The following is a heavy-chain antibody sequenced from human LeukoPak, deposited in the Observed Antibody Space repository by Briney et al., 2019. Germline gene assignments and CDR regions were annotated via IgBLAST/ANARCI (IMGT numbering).Heavy chain of an antibody. D-gene: IGHD2-2*01. Sequence: GGSLRLSCAASGFTFSSYAMNWVRQAPGKGLEWVSPISGGGGRTYYADSVKPRFTTPRDNSNNSLYLQMNSLTAEDTAVYYCAKDPARDHAFDIWGQGTMVTVSS. CDR3: AKDPARDHAFDI. CDR2: ISGGGGRT. V-gene: IGHV3-23*01. CDR1: GFTFSSYA. J-gene: IGHJ3*02.